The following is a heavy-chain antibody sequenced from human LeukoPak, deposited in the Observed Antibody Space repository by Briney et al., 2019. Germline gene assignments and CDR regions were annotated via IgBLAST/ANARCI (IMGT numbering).Heavy chain of an antibody. CDR2: INPNSRGP. J-gene: IGHJ1*01. V-gene: IGHV1-2*02. CDR1: GYTLNGYS. Sequence: ASMKVSCKASGYTLNGYSMHWVRQAPGQGLEWMGWINPNSRGPSYAQKFQDRATMTWDTSISTAYMELARLTSNDTAVYYCARARFTTVAYSGQHWGQGTLVTVSS. D-gene: IGHD4-23*01. CDR3: ARARFTTVAYSGQH.